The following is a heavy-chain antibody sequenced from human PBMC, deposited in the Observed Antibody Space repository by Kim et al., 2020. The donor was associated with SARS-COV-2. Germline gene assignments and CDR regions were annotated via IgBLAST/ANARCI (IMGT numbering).Heavy chain of an antibody. CDR2: ISYDGSNK. J-gene: IGHJ6*02. CDR3: ARALDTHQDFWSGYYLSYYYYYGMDV. D-gene: IGHD3-3*01. Sequence: GGSLRLSCAASGFTFSSYAMHWVRQAPGKGLEWVAVISYDGSNKYYADSVKGRFTISRDNSKNTLYLQMNSLRAEDTAVYYCARALDTHQDFWSGYYLSYYYYYGMDVWGQGTTVTVSS. CDR1: GFTFSSYA. V-gene: IGHV3-30-3*01.